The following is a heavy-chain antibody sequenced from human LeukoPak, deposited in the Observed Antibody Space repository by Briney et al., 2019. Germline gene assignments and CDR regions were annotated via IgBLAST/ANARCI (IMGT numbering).Heavy chain of an antibody. Sequence: SVKFSCKASGGPFTSYAISWVRQAPGQGLEWMGGIIPIFGTANYAQKYQGRVTITADESTSTAYMELSSLRSEDTAVYYCASHDYKDYYYYGMDVWGQGTTVTVSS. CDR1: GGPFTSYA. CDR2: IIPIFGTA. D-gene: IGHD4-11*01. V-gene: IGHV1-69*01. J-gene: IGHJ6*02. CDR3: ASHDYKDYYYYGMDV.